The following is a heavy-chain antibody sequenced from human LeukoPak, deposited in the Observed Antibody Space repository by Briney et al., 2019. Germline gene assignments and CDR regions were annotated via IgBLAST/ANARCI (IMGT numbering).Heavy chain of an antibody. CDR1: GGSISSYY. CDR2: IYYSGST. V-gene: IGHV4-59*01. J-gene: IGHJ3*02. CDR3: ARFQNDYGGRNAFDI. Sequence: SETLSLTCTVSGGSISSYYWSWIRQPPGKGLEWIGYIYYSGSTNYNPSLKSRVTISVDTSKNQFSLKLSSVTAADTAVYYCARFQNDYGGRNAFDIWGQGTMVTVSS. D-gene: IGHD4-23*01.